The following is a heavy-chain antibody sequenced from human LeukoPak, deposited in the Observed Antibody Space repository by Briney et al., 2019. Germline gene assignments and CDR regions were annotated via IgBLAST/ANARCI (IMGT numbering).Heavy chain of an antibody. V-gene: IGHV3-48*01. D-gene: IGHD3-22*01. J-gene: IGHJ4*02. CDR2: ISSSSSTI. CDR3: ARDGWYYDSSGYFDY. CDR1: GFIFSSYS. Sequence: GGSLRLSCAASGFIFSSYSMNGVRQAPGKGLEWVSYISSSSSTIYYADSVKGRFTISRDNAKNSLYLQMNSLRAEDTAVYYCARDGWYYDSSGYFDYWGQGTLVTVSS.